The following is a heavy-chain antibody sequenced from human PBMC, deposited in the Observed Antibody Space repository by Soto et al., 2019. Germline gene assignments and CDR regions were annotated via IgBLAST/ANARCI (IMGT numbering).Heavy chain of an antibody. Sequence: QVQLVESGGGAVQPGESLRLSCVASGFDFTYYAMHWVRQAPGKGLESVAVMSSDGSKIHHTDSVKGRLTISRDNSKNTLYLQMNSLGKEDTAVYFCAKDEGVGGTLGLFDYWGQGTVVSVSS. V-gene: IGHV3-30*18. D-gene: IGHD1-26*01. CDR2: MSSDGSKI. CDR1: GFDFTYYA. J-gene: IGHJ4*02. CDR3: AKDEGVGGTLGLFDY.